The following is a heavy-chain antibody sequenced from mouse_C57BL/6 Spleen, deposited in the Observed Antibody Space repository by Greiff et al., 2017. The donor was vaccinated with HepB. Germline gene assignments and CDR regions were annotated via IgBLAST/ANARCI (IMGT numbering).Heavy chain of an antibody. V-gene: IGHV1-54*01. D-gene: IGHD1-1*01. CDR1: GYAFTNYL. Sequence: VQLQQSGAELVRPGTSVKVSCKASGYAFTNYLIEWVKQRPGQGLEWIGVINPGSGGTNYNEKFKGKATLTADKSSSTAYMQLSSLTSEDSAVYVCARDGNYGSSHWYFDVWGTGTTVTVSS. CDR3: ARDGNYGSSHWYFDV. CDR2: INPGSGGT. J-gene: IGHJ1*03.